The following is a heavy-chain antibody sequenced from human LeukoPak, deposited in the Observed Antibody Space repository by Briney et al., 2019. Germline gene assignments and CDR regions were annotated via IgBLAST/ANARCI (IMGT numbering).Heavy chain of an antibody. V-gene: IGHV4-38-2*01. D-gene: IGHD3-22*01. CDR3: ARQGITMIVVASPFDY. Sequence: GSLRLSCAASGFTFSDYYMSWIRQAPGKGLEWIGSIYHSGSTYYNPSLKSRVTISVDTSKNQFSLKLSSVTAADTAVYYCARQGITMIVVASPFDYWGQGTLVTVSS. CDR1: GFTFSDYY. J-gene: IGHJ4*02. CDR2: IYHSGST.